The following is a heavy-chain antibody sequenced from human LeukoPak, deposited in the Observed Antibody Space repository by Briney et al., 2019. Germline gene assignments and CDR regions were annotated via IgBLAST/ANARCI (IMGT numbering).Heavy chain of an antibody. D-gene: IGHD2-21*02. CDR2: FDPEDGET. CDR3: ATLIGVVVTARSDPYYFDY. Sequence: ASVKVSCKVSGYTLTELSMHCVRQAPGKGLEWMGGFDPEDGETIYAQKFQGRVTMTEDTSTDTAYMELSSLRSEDTAVYYCATLIGVVVTARSDPYYFDYWGQGTLVTVSS. J-gene: IGHJ4*02. V-gene: IGHV1-24*01. CDR1: GYTLTELS.